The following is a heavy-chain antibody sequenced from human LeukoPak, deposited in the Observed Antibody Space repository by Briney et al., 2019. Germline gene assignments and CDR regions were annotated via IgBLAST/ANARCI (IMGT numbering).Heavy chain of an antibody. D-gene: IGHD3-10*01. CDR2: IIPIFGTA. CDR1: GGTFSSYA. CDR3: ARDSMVRGFIIYYYHMDV. Sequence: SVKVSCKASGGTFSSYAISWVRQAPGQGLEWMGGIIPIFGTANYAQKFQGRVTITADESTSTAYMELSSLRSEDTAVYYCARDSMVRGFIIYYYHMDVWGKGTTVTVSS. J-gene: IGHJ6*03. V-gene: IGHV1-69*01.